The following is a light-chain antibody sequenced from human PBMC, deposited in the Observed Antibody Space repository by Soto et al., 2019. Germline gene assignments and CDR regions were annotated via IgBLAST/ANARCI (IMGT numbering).Light chain of an antibody. CDR1: QTISSW. J-gene: IGKJ1*01. V-gene: IGKV1-5*03. CDR2: KAS. Sequence: ILLTQSPPTLSRTGGDIATIACVASQTISSWLAWYQQKPGKAPKLLIYKASTLKSGVPSRFSGSGSGTEFTLTISSLQPDDFATYYCQHYNSYSEAFGQGTKVDIK. CDR3: QHYNSYSEA.